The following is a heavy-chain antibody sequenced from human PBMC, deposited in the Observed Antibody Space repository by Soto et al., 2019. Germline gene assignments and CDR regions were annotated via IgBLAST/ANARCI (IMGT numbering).Heavy chain of an antibody. J-gene: IGHJ2*01. V-gene: IGHV1-69*01. CDR2: IIPIFGTA. Sequence: QVQLVQSGAEVKKPGSSVKVSCKASGGTFSSYAISWVRQAPGQGLEWMGGIIPIFGTANYAQKFKGRVTITADESTSTAYMELSSLRSEDTAVYYCASDPGSAATLPDYWYFDLWGRGTLVTVSS. CDR3: ASDPGSAATLPDYWYFDL. CDR1: GGTFSSYA. D-gene: IGHD2-15*01.